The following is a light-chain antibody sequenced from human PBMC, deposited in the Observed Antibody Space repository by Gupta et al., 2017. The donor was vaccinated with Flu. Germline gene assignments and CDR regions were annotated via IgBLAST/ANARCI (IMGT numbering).Light chain of an antibody. V-gene: IGKV3-20*01. J-gene: IGKJ1*01. Sequence: LYPGERATLSCGASQSVSRDDLAWYQQKPGQAPRLVSDGASKRATGIPDRFSGSGSGTVFSLTISRLEPEDFAVYYCQVSGTFGQGTKVEIK. CDR3: QVSGT. CDR2: GAS. CDR1: QSVSRDD.